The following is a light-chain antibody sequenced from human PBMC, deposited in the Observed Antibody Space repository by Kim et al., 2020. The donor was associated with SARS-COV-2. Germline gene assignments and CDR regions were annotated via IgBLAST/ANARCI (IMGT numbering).Light chain of an antibody. CDR1: RVVSSY. CDR2: DAS. CDR3: QQYSNWQLT. V-gene: IGKV3-11*01. Sequence: LPAGEAAPPSSRASRVVSSYLAWYQQKPGQAPRLLIYDASSRATGIPDRFSGSGSGTDFTLTISSLEPEDFAVYYCQQYSNWQLTFGGGTKVDIK. J-gene: IGKJ4*02.